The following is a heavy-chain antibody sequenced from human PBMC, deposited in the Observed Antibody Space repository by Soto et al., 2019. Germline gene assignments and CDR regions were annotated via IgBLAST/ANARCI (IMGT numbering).Heavy chain of an antibody. CDR1: GFTFTSSA. V-gene: IGHV1-58*01. D-gene: IGHD3-3*01. CDR3: AADPYDFWSGYRRGYYYYYGMDV. J-gene: IGHJ6*02. CDR2: IVVGSGNT. Sequence: SVKVSCKASGFTFTSSAVQWVRQARGQRLEWIGWIVVGSGNTNYAQKFQERVTITRDMSTSTAYMELSSLRSEDTAVYYCAADPYDFWSGYRRGYYYYYGMDVWGQGTTVTVSS.